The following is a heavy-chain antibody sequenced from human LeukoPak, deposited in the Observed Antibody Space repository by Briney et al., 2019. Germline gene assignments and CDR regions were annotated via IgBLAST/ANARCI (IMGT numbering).Heavy chain of an antibody. CDR3: ARRSGYGSGSYFFDY. CDR1: GGSISSYY. D-gene: IGHD3-10*01. Sequence: SETLSLTCTVSGGSISSYYWSWIRQPPGKGLEWIGYIYYSGSTNYNPSLKSRDTISVDTSKNQFSLKLSSVTAADTAVYYCARRSGYGSGSYFFDYWGQGTLVTVSS. V-gene: IGHV4-59*08. CDR2: IYYSGST. J-gene: IGHJ4*02.